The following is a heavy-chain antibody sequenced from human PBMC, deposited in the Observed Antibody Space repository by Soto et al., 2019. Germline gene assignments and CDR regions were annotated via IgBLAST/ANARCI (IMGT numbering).Heavy chain of an antibody. V-gene: IGHV1-46*01. D-gene: IGHD3-10*01. J-gene: IGHJ4*02. CDR2: INPTGAGT. Sequence: SVKVLGKESSYTFTSHYIHWVRQAPGQGLEWVGIINPTGAGTSYAQEFQGRVTMTRDPSTSTVYMELSSLRSEDTAVYYCAREGSASGSYDYWGQGTLVTVSS. CDR1: SYTFTSHY. CDR3: AREGSASGSYDY.